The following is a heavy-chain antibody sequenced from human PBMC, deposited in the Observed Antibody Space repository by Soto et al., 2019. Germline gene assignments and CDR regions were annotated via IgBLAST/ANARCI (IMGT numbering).Heavy chain of an antibody. V-gene: IGHV3-9*01. J-gene: IGHJ4*02. D-gene: IGHD4-17*01. Sequence: DVQLVESGGGLVQPGRSLRLSCAASGFTFDDYAMHWVRQAPGKGLEWVSGISWNSGSIGYADSVKGRFTISRDNAKNSLYLQMNSLRAEDTALYYCAQGGPNYGRGPDYWGQGTLVTVSS. CDR2: ISWNSGSI. CDR3: AQGGPNYGRGPDY. CDR1: GFTFDDYA.